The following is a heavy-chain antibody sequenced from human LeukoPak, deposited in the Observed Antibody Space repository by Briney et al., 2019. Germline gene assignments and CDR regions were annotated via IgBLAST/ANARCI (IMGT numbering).Heavy chain of an antibody. V-gene: IGHV4-30-4*01. CDR3: ARAIVGANNFDY. D-gene: IGHD1-26*01. Sequence: SETLSLTCTVSGGSISSGDYYWSWIRQPPGKGLEWIGYIYYSGSTYYNPSLKSRVTISVDTSKNLFSLKLSSVTAADTAVYYCARAIVGANNFDYWGQGTLVTVSS. CDR2: IYYSGST. CDR1: GGSISSGDYY. J-gene: IGHJ4*02.